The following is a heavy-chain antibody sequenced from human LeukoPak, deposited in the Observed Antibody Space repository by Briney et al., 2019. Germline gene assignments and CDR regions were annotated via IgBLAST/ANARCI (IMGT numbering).Heavy chain of an antibody. CDR2: ISSSGSTI. J-gene: IGHJ4*02. Sequence: GGSLRLSCAASGFTFSDYYMSWIRQAPGKGLEWASYISSSGSTIYYADSVKGRFTISRDNAKNSLYLQMNSLRAEDTAVYYCARRLRTTVTANFDYWGQGTLVTVSS. CDR3: ARRLRTTVTANFDY. V-gene: IGHV3-11*04. CDR1: GFTFSDYY. D-gene: IGHD4-17*01.